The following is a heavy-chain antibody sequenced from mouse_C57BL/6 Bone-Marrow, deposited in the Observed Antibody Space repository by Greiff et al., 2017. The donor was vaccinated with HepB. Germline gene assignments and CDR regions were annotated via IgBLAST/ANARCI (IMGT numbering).Heavy chain of an antibody. D-gene: IGHD1-1*01. Sequence: QVQLQQSGAELVRPGASVTLSCKASGYTFTDYEMHWVKQTPVHGLEWIGAIDPETGGTAYNQKFKGKAILTADKSSSTAYMELRSLTSEDSAVYYCTSTVVAPYWYFDVWGTGTTVTVSS. CDR3: TSTVVAPYWYFDV. CDR1: GYTFTDYE. J-gene: IGHJ1*03. V-gene: IGHV1-15*01. CDR2: IDPETGGT.